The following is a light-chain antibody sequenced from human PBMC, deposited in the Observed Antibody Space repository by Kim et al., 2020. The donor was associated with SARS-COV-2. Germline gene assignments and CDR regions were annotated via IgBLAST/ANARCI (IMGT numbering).Light chain of an antibody. CDR3: QAWDRRTVI. V-gene: IGLV3-1*01. CDR2: EGT. Sequence: SYELTQPPSVSVFPGQTATIACSGDELGDKYACWYQQKPGQFPVLVIYEGTERPSGIPERFSGSKSGTTATLTISGTQTLDEADYYCQAWDRRTVIFGGGTKLTVL. J-gene: IGLJ2*01. CDR1: ELGDKY.